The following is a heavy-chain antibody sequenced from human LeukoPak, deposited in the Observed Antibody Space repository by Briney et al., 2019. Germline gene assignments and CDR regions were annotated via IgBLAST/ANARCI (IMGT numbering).Heavy chain of an antibody. J-gene: IGHJ3*02. CDR2: ISSSSSYI. CDR1: GFTFSSYS. Sequence: GGSLRLSCAASGFTFSSYSMNWVRQAPGKGLEWVSSISSSSSYIYYADSVKGRFTISRDNAKNSLYLQMNSLRAEDAAVYYCARSERITDAFDIWGQGIMVTVSS. V-gene: IGHV3-21*01. CDR3: ARSERITDAFDI. D-gene: IGHD3-10*01.